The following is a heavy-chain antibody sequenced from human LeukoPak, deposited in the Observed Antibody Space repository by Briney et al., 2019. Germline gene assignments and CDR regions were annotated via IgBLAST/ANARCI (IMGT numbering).Heavy chain of an antibody. CDR1: GGSISSYY. D-gene: IGHD2-21*02. CDR2: IYYSGST. J-gene: IGHJ4*02. V-gene: IGHV4-59*01. CDR3: ARGAYCGGDCYSPYYIDY. Sequence: SETLSLTCTVSGGSISSYYWSWIRQPPGKGLEWIGYIYYSGSTNYNPSLKSRVTISVDTSKNQFSLKLSSVTAADTAVYYCARGAYCGGDCYSPYYIDYWGQGTLVTVSS.